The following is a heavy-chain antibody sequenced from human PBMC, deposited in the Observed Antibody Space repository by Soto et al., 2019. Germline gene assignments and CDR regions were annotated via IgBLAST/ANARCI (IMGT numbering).Heavy chain of an antibody. CDR3: ASQDFGNRNFDY. D-gene: IGHD2-15*01. CDR2: IKQDGSEK. Sequence: EVQLVESGGGLVQPGGSLRLSCAASGFTFSSYWMSWVRQAPGKGLEWVANIKQDGSEKYYVDSVKGRFTISRDNTKNSLYLQMNSLRAEDTAVYYCASQDFGNRNFDYWGQGTLVTVSS. J-gene: IGHJ4*02. CDR1: GFTFSSYW. V-gene: IGHV3-7*01.